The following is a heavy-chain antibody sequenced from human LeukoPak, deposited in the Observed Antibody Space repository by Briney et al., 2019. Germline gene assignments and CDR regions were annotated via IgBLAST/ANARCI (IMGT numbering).Heavy chain of an antibody. CDR2: IYTSGST. CDR3: ARRAQGYYFDY. Sequence: SETLSLTCTVSGGSISSYYWSWIRQPPGKGLERIGYIYTSGSTNYNPSLKSRVTISVDTSKNQFSLKLSSVTAADTAVYYCARRAQGYYFDYWGQGTLVTVSS. CDR1: GGSISSYY. V-gene: IGHV4-4*09. J-gene: IGHJ4*02.